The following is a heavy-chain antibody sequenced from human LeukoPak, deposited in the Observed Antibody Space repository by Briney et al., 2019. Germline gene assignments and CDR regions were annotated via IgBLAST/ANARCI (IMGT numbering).Heavy chain of an antibody. D-gene: IGHD5-24*01. CDR3: ARDPRDGYNEFGFDY. CDR2: IIPIFGTA. V-gene: IGHV1-69*13. Sequence: ASVKVSCKASGGTFSSYAISWVRQAPGQGLEWIGGIIPIFGTANYAQKFQGRVTITADESTSTAYMELSSLRSEDTAVYYCARDPRDGYNEFGFDYWGQGTLVTVSS. CDR1: GGTFSSYA. J-gene: IGHJ4*02.